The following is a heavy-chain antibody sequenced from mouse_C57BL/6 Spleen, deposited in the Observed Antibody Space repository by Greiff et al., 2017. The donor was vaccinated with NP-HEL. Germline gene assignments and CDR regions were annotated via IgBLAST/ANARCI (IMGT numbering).Heavy chain of an antibody. Sequence: QVQLQQPGAELVKPGASVKSSCKASGYTFTSYWMHWVKQRPGQGLEWIGMIHPNSGSTNYNAKFKSKATLTVDKSSSTAYMQLSSLTSEDAAVYYCARYRYYAMDYWGQGTSVTVSS. CDR2: IHPNSGST. CDR1: GYTFTSYW. V-gene: IGHV1-64*01. J-gene: IGHJ4*01. CDR3: ARYRYYAMDY.